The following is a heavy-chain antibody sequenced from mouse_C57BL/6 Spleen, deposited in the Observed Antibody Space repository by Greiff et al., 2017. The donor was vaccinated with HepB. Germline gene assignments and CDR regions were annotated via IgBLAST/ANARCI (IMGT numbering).Heavy chain of an antibody. CDR2: INPNNGGT. D-gene: IGHD1-1*01. J-gene: IGHJ4*01. V-gene: IGHV1-26*01. CDR3: ARPITTVVADCYAMDY. Sequence: EVQLQQSGPELVKPGASVKISCKASGYTFTDYYMNWVKQSHGKSLEWIGDINPNNGGTSYNQKFKGKATLTVDKSSSTAYMELRSLTSEDSAVYYCARPITTVVADCYAMDYWGQGTSVTVSS. CDR1: GYTFTDYY.